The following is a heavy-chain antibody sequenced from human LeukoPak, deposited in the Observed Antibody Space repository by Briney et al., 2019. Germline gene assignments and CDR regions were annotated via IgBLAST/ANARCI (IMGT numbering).Heavy chain of an antibody. CDR2: IFPSDSDT. J-gene: IGHJ4*02. D-gene: IGHD2/OR15-2a*01. V-gene: IGHV5-51*01. Sequence: GGSLQISCKGSGYRFTSYWIGWVRQMPGKGLEWMGIIFPSDSDTRYSPSFQGQVTISADKSTSTAYLQWSSLKASDTAMYYCAKGRNPAFDYWGQGTLVTVSS. CDR1: GYRFTSYW. CDR3: AKGRNPAFDY.